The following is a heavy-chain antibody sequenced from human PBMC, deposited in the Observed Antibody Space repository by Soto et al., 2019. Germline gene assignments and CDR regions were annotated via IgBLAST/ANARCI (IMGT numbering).Heavy chain of an antibody. Sequence: WASVKVSCKASAYTFTSYGISWVRQAPGQGLEWMGWISAYNGNTNYAQKLQGRVPMTTDTSTRTAYMELRSLRSDDTAVYYCARDRAYSSSWYWFDPWGQGTLVTVSS. D-gene: IGHD6-13*01. V-gene: IGHV1-18*01. J-gene: IGHJ5*02. CDR3: ARDRAYSSSWYWFDP. CDR2: ISAYNGNT. CDR1: AYTFTSYG.